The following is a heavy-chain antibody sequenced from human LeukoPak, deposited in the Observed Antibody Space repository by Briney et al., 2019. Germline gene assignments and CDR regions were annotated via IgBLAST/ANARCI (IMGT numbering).Heavy chain of an antibody. CDR3: ARHRNQARRVPGAFDI. V-gene: IGHV4-59*08. J-gene: IGHJ3*02. Sequence: PSETLSLTCTVSGGSISSYYWSWIRQPPGKGLEWIGYIYYSGSTNYNPSLKSRVTISVDTSKNQFSLKLSSVTAADTAVYYCARHRNQARRVPGAFDIWGQGTMVTVSS. CDR2: IYYSGST. D-gene: IGHD2-2*01. CDR1: GGSISSYY.